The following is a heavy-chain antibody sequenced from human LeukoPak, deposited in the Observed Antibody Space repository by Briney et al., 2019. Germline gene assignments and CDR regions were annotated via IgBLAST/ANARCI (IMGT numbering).Heavy chain of an antibody. V-gene: IGHV1-18*01. Sequence: GASVKVSCKASGYTFTSYGISWARQAPGQGLEWMGWISAYNGNTNYARKLQGRVTMTTDTSTSTAYMELRSLRSDDTAVYYCAKDSQRGRLSYYYDSTRLGAFDYWGQGTLVTVSS. D-gene: IGHD3-22*01. J-gene: IGHJ4*02. CDR3: AKDSQRGRLSYYYDSTRLGAFDY. CDR2: ISAYNGNT. CDR1: GYTFTSYG.